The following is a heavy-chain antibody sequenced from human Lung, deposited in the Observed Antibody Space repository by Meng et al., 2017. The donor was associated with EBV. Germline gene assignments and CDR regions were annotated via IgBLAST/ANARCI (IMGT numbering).Heavy chain of an antibody. V-gene: IGHV4-4*02. J-gene: IGHJ4*02. D-gene: IGHD3-22*01. Sequence: QVQLQESGPGLAKPSGTLSLPCTVSGGSISRSNWWSWVRQSPQKGLEWIGEIYHSGTTNYNPSLKSRVTILVDKSKTQFSLKLSSVTAADTAVYYCARVGYYYDRSGPYAAAFDNWGQGTLVTVSS. CDR2: IYHSGTT. CDR3: ARVGYYYDRSGPYAAAFDN. CDR1: GGSISRSNW.